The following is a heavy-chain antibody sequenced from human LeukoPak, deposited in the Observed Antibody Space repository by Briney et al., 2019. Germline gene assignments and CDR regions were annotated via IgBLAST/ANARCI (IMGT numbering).Heavy chain of an antibody. V-gene: IGHV1-8*03. CDR2: MNPNSGNT. CDR3: ARDGRNGYEDDY. CDR1: GYTFTSYD. D-gene: IGHD5-12*01. J-gene: IGHJ4*02. Sequence: GASVKVSCKASGYTFTSYDINWVRQATGQGLEWMGWMNPNSGNTGYAQKFQGRVTITRNTSISTAYMELNSLRAEDTAVYYCARDGRNGYEDDYWGQGTLVTVSS.